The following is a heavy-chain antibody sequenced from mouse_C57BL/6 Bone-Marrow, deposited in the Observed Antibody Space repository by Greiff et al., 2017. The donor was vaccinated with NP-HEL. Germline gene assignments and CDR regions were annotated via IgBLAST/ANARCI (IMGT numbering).Heavy chain of an antibody. CDR3: ARRDYGSSYGYFDV. V-gene: IGHV1-59*01. D-gene: IGHD1-1*01. CDR1: DYTFTSYW. CDR2: IDPSDSYT. J-gene: IGHJ1*03. Sequence: QVQLQQPGAELVRPGTSVKLSCKASDYTFTSYWMHWVKQRPGQGLEWIGVIDPSDSYTNYNQKFKGKATLTVDTSSSTAYMQLSSLTSEDSAVYYCARRDYGSSYGYFDVWGTGTTVTVSS.